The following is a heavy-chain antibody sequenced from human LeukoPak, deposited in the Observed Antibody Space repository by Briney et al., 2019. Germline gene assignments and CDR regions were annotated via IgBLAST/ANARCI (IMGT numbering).Heavy chain of an antibody. D-gene: IGHD3-22*01. CDR2: IYTSGST. V-gene: IGHV4-61*02. J-gene: IGHJ4*02. CDR1: GGSISSSSYY. CDR3: AQFEESGYYTFDY. Sequence: SETLSLTCTVSGGSISSSSYYWSWIRQPAGKGLEWIGRIYTSGSTNYNPSLKSRVTMSVDTSKNQFSLKLSSVTAADTAVYYCAQFEESGYYTFDYWGQGTLVTVSS.